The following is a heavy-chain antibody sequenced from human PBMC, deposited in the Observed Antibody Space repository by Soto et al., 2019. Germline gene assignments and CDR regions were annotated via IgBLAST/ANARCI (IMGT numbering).Heavy chain of an antibody. D-gene: IGHD3-10*01. V-gene: IGHV1-18*01. Sequence: ASVNVSCKASGYNFTAYGINWVRQAPGQGHEGMGCISGYSDSTTYGQKVQSIVTMTTDTSTSTAYMELRSLRSGDTAFYYCARDYPLISCPDVFHIWGQGTMVTVSS. CDR3: ARDYPLISCPDVFHI. CDR2: ISGYSDST. J-gene: IGHJ3*02. CDR1: GYNFTAYG.